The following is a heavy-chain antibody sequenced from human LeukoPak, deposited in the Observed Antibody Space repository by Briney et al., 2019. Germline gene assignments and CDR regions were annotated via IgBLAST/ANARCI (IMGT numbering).Heavy chain of an antibody. Sequence: GGSLRLSCAASGFTFSSYAMSWVRQAPGKGLEWVSSISSSSSYIYYADSVKGRFTISRDNAKNSLYLQMNSLRAEDTAVYYCARGIAVAGGNFDYWGQGTLVTVSS. D-gene: IGHD6-19*01. CDR3: ARGIAVAGGNFDY. CDR2: ISSSSSYI. V-gene: IGHV3-21*01. CDR1: GFTFSSYA. J-gene: IGHJ4*02.